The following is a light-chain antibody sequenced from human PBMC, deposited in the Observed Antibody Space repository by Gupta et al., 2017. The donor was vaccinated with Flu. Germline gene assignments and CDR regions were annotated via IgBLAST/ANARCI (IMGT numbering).Light chain of an antibody. CDR1: QSISRD. J-gene: IGKJ4*01. Sequence: LTQSPATLSLSPGERATLSCRASQSISRDLAWYQQKPGQAPRLLIYAASNRATGVPARFTGGGSGTDFTLTISSLEPEDFAVYYCQQHINRLTFGGGTKVEIK. V-gene: IGKV3-11*01. CDR3: QQHINRLT. CDR2: AAS.